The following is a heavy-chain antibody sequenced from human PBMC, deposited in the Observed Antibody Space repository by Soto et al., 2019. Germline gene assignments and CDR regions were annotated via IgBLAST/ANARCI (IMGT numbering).Heavy chain of an antibody. CDR3: ARGRDGLTGTTNYYYYYGMDV. J-gene: IGHJ6*02. CDR1: GGSFSSYY. Sequence: SETLSLTCAVYGGSFSSYYWSWIRQPPGKGLEWIGEINHSGSTNYNPSLKSRVTISVDTSKNQFSLKLSSVTAADTAVYYCARGRDGLTGTTNYYYYYGMDVLGQGTTVTVSS. CDR2: INHSGST. V-gene: IGHV4-34*01. D-gene: IGHD1-7*01.